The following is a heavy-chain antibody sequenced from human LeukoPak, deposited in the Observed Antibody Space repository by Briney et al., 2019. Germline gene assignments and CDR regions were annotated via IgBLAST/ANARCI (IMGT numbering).Heavy chain of an antibody. V-gene: IGHV4-30-4*07. CDR3: ATTSYGSGSYTYYYYMDV. CDR1: GGSISSGGYS. CDR2: IYYSGST. Sequence: PSETLSLTCAVSGGSISSGGYSWSWIRQPPGKGLEWIGYIYYSGSTYYNPSLKSRVTISVDASKNQFSLKLSSVTAADTAVYYCATTSYGSGSYTYYYYMDVWGKGTTVTVSS. D-gene: IGHD3-10*01. J-gene: IGHJ6*03.